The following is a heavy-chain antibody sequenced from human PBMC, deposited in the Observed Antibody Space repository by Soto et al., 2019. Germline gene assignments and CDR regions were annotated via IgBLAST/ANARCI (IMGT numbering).Heavy chain of an antibody. CDR2: IIPILGIA. CDR1: GGTFSSYT. Sequence: SVKVSCKASGGTFSSYTISWVRQAPGQGLEWMGRIIPILGIANYAQKFQGRVTITADKSTSTAYMELSSLRSEDTAVYYCASISGYSYDFDYWGQGTLVTVSS. D-gene: IGHD5-18*01. CDR3: ASISGYSYDFDY. V-gene: IGHV1-69*02. J-gene: IGHJ4*02.